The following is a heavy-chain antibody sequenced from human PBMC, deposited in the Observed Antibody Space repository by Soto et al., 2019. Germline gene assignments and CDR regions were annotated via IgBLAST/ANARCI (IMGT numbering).Heavy chain of an antibody. Sequence: EVELLESGGGMVQPGGSLRLSCVASGFTFSRHALAWVRQVPGKGLEWVSAISGSGASKYDADSVKGRFTISSDNSNNSLFLQMNSLRADDTAVYYCAKTHGVIVGGTAFDHWGRGISVIGAS. CDR3: AKTHGVIVGGTAFDH. CDR2: ISGSGASK. V-gene: IGHV3-23*01. D-gene: IGHD3-16*01. J-gene: IGHJ4*02. CDR1: GFTFSRHA.